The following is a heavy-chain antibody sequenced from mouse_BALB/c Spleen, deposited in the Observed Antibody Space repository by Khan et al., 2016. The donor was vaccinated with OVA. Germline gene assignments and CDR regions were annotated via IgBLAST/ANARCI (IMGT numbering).Heavy chain of an antibody. V-gene: IGHV4-1*02. CDR3: ARLYYYGYFDY. D-gene: IGHD1-1*01. Sequence: EVKLLEAGGGLVQPGGSLKLSCAASGFDFSRYWMSWVRQAPGKGLEWIGEINPDSSTINYTPSLKGKFIISRDNAKNTLYQQMSKVRSEDTALYYCARLYYYGYFDYWGQGTTLTVSS. J-gene: IGHJ2*01. CDR1: GFDFSRYW. CDR2: INPDSSTI.